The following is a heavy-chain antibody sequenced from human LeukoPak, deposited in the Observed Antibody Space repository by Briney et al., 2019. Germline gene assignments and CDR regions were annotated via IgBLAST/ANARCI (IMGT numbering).Heavy chain of an antibody. J-gene: IGHJ4*02. CDR3: GRHLRVGATQIDFDY. CDR1: GYSFSSYW. CDR2: IYPGDSDT. V-gene: IGHV5-51*01. D-gene: IGHD1-26*01. Sequence: GESLKIACKGSGYSFSSYWIGWVRQMPGKGLEWMGIIYPGDSDTRYNPSFQGQVTISADKSISTAYLQWTSLKASDTAMYYGGRHLRVGATQIDFDYWGQGALVTVSS.